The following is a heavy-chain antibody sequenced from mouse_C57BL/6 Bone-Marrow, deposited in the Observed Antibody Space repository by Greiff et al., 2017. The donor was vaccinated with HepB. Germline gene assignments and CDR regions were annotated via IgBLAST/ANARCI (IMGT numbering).Heavy chain of an antibody. CDR3: ARDPWFAY. Sequence: VQLQQSGAELVRPGTSVKVSCKASGYAFTNYLIEWVKQRPGQGLEWIGVINPGSGGTNYNEKFKGKATLTADKSSSTAYMQLSSLTSEDSAVYFCARDPWFAYWGQGTLVTVSA. J-gene: IGHJ3*01. CDR1: GYAFTNYL. V-gene: IGHV1-54*01. CDR2: INPGSGGT.